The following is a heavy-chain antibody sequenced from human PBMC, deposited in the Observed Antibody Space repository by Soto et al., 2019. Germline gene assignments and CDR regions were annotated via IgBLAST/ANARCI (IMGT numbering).Heavy chain of an antibody. Sequence: ASVKVSCKASGYTFTGYYMHWVRQAPGQGLEWMGWINPNSGGTNYAQKFQGWVTMTRDTSISTAYMELSRLRSDDTAVDYCARDLRCSSTSCSSHDAFDIWGQGTMVTVSS. CDR2: INPNSGGT. CDR1: GYTFTGYY. CDR3: ARDLRCSSTSCSSHDAFDI. V-gene: IGHV1-2*04. D-gene: IGHD2-2*01. J-gene: IGHJ3*02.